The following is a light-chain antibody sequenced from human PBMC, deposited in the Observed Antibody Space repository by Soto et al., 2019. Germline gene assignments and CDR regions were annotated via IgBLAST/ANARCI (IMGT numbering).Light chain of an antibody. J-gene: IGLJ1*01. CDR2: TNF. Sequence: QSVVTQPPSASGTPGQRVTISCSGSSFNIGSNTVSWNQHLPGTAPKLLIHTNFQRPSGVPDRFSASKSATSASLAISGLQSEDEADYYCASWDDSLSRFVFGTGTKVTVL. V-gene: IGLV1-44*01. CDR3: ASWDDSLSRFV. CDR1: SFNIGSNT.